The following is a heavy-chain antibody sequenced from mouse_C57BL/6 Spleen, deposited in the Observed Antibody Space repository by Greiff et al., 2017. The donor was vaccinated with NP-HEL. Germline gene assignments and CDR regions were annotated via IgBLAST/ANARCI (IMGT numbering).Heavy chain of an antibody. Sequence: DVMLVESGGGLVKPGGSLKLSCAASGFTFSSYAMSWVRQTPEKRLEWVATISDGGSYTYYPDNVKGRFTISRDNAKNNLYLQMSHLKSEDTAMYYCAKLGRGFDYWGQGTTLTVSS. V-gene: IGHV5-4*03. J-gene: IGHJ2*01. CDR1: GFTFSSYA. CDR2: ISDGGSYT. D-gene: IGHD4-1*01. CDR3: AKLGRGFDY.